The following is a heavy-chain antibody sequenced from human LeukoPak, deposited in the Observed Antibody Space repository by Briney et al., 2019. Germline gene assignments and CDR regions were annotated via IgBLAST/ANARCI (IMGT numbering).Heavy chain of an antibody. CDR1: GFTFSSYW. CDR2: IKRDGSEK. CDR3: ARDFPLHYYYYYGMDV. V-gene: IGHV3-7*01. Sequence: GGSLRLSCAASGFTFSSYWMSWVRQAPGKGLEWVANIKRDGSEKYYVDSVKGRFTISRDNAKNSLYLQMNSLRAEDTAVYYCARDFPLHYYYYYGMDVWGQGTTVTVSS. J-gene: IGHJ6*02.